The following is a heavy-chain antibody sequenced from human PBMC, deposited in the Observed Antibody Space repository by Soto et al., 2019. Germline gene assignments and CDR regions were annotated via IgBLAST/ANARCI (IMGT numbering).Heavy chain of an antibody. Sequence: EVQLVESGGGLVQPGGSLRLSCAASGFTFSSYSMNWVRQAPGKGLEWVSYISTSSNTISYADSVKGRFTISRDDAKNSLDLQMNSLRDEDTAVYYCARDERYSFDYWGQGTLVTVSP. J-gene: IGHJ4*02. CDR3: ARDERYSFDY. V-gene: IGHV3-48*02. CDR1: GFTFSSYS. CDR2: ISTSSNTI. D-gene: IGHD1-1*01.